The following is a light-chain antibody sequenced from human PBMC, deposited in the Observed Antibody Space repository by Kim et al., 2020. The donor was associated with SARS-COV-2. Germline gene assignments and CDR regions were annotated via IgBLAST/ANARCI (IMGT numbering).Light chain of an antibody. Sequence: DIQMTQSPSSLSASIGDRVTITCRASQDISNCLAWYQQKPEKVPKLLIYTASTLQSGVPSRFSGSGSGTDFTLTISSLQPEDVAIYYCQKYNRDPWTFGQGTKVEIK. J-gene: IGKJ1*01. CDR1: QDISNC. V-gene: IGKV1-27*01. CDR2: TAS. CDR3: QKYNRDPWT.